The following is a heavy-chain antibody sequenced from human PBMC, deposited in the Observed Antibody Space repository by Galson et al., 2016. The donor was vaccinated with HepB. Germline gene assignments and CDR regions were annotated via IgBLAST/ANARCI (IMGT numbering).Heavy chain of an antibody. D-gene: IGHD6-19*01. CDR1: GFTFSSYA. CDR3: ARSRYNSSPFDY. CDR2: ISYDGSNK. V-gene: IGHV3-30-3*01. J-gene: IGHJ4*02. Sequence: SLRLSCATYGFTFSSYALHWVRQAPGKGLEWVAIISYDGSNKYYSDSVKGRFSISRDSSKNTLYLQMNSLRPDDTAVYFCARSRYNSSPFDYWGQGTLVTVSS.